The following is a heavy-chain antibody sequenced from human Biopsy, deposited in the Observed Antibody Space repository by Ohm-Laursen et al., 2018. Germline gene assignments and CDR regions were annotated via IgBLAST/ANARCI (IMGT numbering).Heavy chain of an antibody. J-gene: IGHJ4*02. CDR2: IIGIFRTA. CDR1: GGTFSSSA. CDR3: ARLSSDNWGSSSDY. D-gene: IGHD7-27*01. Sequence: SVKVSCKASGGTFSSSAVTWVRQAPGQGPEWMGGIIGIFRTAHYAQKFQGRVTITADEFMSTAYMELSSLRSEDTAIYYCARLSSDNWGSSSDYWGQGTLVTVSS. V-gene: IGHV1-69*13.